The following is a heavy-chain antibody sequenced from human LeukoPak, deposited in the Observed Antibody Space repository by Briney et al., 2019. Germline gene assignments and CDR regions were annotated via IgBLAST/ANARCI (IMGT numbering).Heavy chain of an antibody. D-gene: IGHD2-21*01. J-gene: IGHJ4*01. CDR2: ISYTGST. CDR3: ARHPYGGPDY. CDR1: GGSITNYY. V-gene: IGHV4-59*08. Sequence: SETLSLTCAVSGGSITNYYWSWIRQPPGRGLEWIGYISYTGSTNYNPSLKSRVTLSIDTSKNQFSLKVTSVTAADTAVYYCARHPYGGPDYWGHGTLVTVSP.